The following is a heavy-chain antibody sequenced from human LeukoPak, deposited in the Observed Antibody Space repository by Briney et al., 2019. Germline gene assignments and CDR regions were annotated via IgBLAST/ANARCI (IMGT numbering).Heavy chain of an antibody. V-gene: IGHV4-38-2*01. CDR3: ARVRGSYHDY. CDR2: IYHSGST. Sequence: SETLSLTCAVSGYSISSGYYWGWIRQPPGKGLEWIGSIYHSGSTYYNPSLKSRVTISVDTSKNQFSLKLSSVTAADTAVYYCARVRGSYHDYWGQGTLVTVSS. D-gene: IGHD1-26*01. CDR1: GYSISSGYY. J-gene: IGHJ4*02.